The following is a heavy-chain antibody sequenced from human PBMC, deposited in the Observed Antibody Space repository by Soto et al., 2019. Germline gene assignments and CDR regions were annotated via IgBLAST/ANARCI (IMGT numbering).Heavy chain of an antibody. V-gene: IGHV1-2*02. CDR2: INPNSGGT. J-gene: IGHJ5*02. CDR1: GYTFTGYY. CDR3: ARGPSTIAVAGQLGLDP. Sequence: ASVKVSCKASGYTFTGYYMHWVRQAPGQGLEWMGWINPNSGGTNYAQKFQGRVTMTRDTSISTAYMELSRLRSDDTAVYYCARGPSTIAVAGQLGLDPWGQGTMVTVSS. D-gene: IGHD6-19*01.